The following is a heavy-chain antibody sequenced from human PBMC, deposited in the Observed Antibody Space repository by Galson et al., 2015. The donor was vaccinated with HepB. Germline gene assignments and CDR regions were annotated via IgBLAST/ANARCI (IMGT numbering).Heavy chain of an antibody. CDR3: ASSYDSSGYSPDY. CDR2: ISSSSSTI. D-gene: IGHD3-22*01. CDR1: GFTFSSYS. Sequence: SLRLSCAASGFTFSSYSMNWVRQAPGKGLEWVSYISSSSSTIYYADSVKGRFTISRDNAKNSLYLQMNSLRDEDTAVYYCASSYDSSGYSPDYWGQGTLVTVSS. J-gene: IGHJ4*02. V-gene: IGHV3-48*02.